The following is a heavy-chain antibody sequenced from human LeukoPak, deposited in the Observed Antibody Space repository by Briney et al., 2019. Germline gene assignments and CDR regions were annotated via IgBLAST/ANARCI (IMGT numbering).Heavy chain of an antibody. J-gene: IGHJ4*02. V-gene: IGHV3-23*01. CDR1: GFTFSSYA. Sequence: GGSLRLSCAASGFTFSSYAMSWVRQAPGKGLEWVSVISGGGYSTYYAASVKGRFTIPRDNSKNTLYLQMNSLRAEDTAVYYCARVPVGGYSSGDGDYWGQGTLVTVSS. D-gene: IGHD6-19*01. CDR2: ISGGGYST. CDR3: ARVPVGGYSSGDGDY.